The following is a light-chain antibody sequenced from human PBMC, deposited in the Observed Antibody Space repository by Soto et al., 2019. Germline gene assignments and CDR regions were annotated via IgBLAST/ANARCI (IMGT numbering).Light chain of an antibody. Sequence: QSVLTQPASVSGSPGQSITISCTGTSSDVGSYNLVSWYQHHPGKAPRLMIYASSNRPSGVSHRFSGSRSGNTASLTISGLQAEDEADYYCSSYTSGTTLYVFGTGTKLTVL. V-gene: IGLV2-14*02. CDR2: ASS. CDR3: SSYTSGTTLYV. J-gene: IGLJ1*01. CDR1: SSDVGSYNL.